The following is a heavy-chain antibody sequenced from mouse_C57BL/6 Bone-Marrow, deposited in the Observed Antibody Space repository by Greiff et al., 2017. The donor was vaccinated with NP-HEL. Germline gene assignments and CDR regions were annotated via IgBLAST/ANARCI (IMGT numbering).Heavy chain of an antibody. CDR1: GFTFSNYW. V-gene: IGHV6-3*01. J-gene: IGHJ2*01. Sequence: EVKLVESGGGLVQPGGSMKLSCVASGFTFSNYWMNWVRQSPEKGLEWVAQIRLKSDNYATHYAESVKGRFTISRDDSKSSVYLQMNNLRAEDTGIYYCFNWDGNYFDYWGQGTTLTVSS. CDR3: FNWDGNYFDY. CDR2: IRLKSDNYAT. D-gene: IGHD4-1*01.